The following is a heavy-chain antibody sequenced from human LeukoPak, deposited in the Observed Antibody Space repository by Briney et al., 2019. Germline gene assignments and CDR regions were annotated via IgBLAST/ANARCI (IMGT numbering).Heavy chain of an antibody. Sequence: ASVKVSCKASGGTFSSNVITWVRQAPGQGLELMAAIIPMLGTARYAQKFQGRVTITADKSTSTAYMELTNLRSDDTAVYYCATIHYYGSTRFDPWGQGTLVTVSS. V-gene: IGHV1-69*10. D-gene: IGHD3-10*01. CDR1: GGTFSSNV. CDR3: ATIHYYGSTRFDP. J-gene: IGHJ5*02. CDR2: IIPMLGTA.